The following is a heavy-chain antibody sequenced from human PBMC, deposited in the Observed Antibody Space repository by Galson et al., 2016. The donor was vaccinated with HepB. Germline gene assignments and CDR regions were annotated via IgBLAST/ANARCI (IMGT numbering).Heavy chain of an antibody. CDR2: INLDGSTT. Sequence: SLRLSCAASGFTFTVYWMYWVRQAPGQGLVWVSHINLDGSTTTYADSVKGRFTISRDNARNTLDLQMDSLRAEDTAVYYCVSGYDAHAYGYWGQGTLVTVSS. J-gene: IGHJ4*02. CDR1: GFTFTVYW. CDR3: VSGYDAHAYGY. V-gene: IGHV3-74*01. D-gene: IGHD2-15*01.